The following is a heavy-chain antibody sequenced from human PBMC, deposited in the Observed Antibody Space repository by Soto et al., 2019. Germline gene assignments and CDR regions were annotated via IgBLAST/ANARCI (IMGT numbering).Heavy chain of an antibody. J-gene: IGHJ6*02. Sequence: SETLSLTCTVSGGSISGYYWSWIRQPPGKGLEWIGNVYYSGGAKYNPSVKRRVPISVDTSKNQFSLNLSSVTAADTAVYYCTRDGDGRMTTNPYYYYGMDVWGPGITVTVSS. V-gene: IGHV4-59*01. CDR2: VYYSGGA. CDR1: GGSISGYY. CDR3: TRDGDGRMTTNPYYYYGMDV. D-gene: IGHD2-21*02.